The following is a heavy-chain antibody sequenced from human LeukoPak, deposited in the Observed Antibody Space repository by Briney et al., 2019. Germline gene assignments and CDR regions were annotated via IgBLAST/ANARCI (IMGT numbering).Heavy chain of an antibody. CDR3: ARDSYYDSSGYYSAPYDY. J-gene: IGHJ4*02. Sequence: APVKVSCKASGYTFTSYGISWVRQAPGQGLEWMGWISAYNGNTDYAQKLQGRVTMTTDTSTSTAYMELRSLRSDDTAVYYCARDSYYDSSGYYSAPYDYWGQGTLVTVSS. V-gene: IGHV1-18*01. CDR2: ISAYNGNT. D-gene: IGHD3-22*01. CDR1: GYTFTSYG.